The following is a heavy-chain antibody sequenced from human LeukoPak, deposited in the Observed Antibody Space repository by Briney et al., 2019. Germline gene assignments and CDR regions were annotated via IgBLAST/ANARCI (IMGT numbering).Heavy chain of an antibody. CDR3: ARGGSYGGDYFDY. CDR1: GFTFSSYG. Sequence: GSLRLSCAASGFTFSSYGMNWVRQAPGKGLEWIGSIYHSGSTYYNPSLKSRVTISVDTSKNQFSLKLSSVTAADTAVYYCARGGSYGGDYFDYWGQGTLVTVSS. D-gene: IGHD1-26*01. J-gene: IGHJ4*02. V-gene: IGHV4-38-2*01. CDR2: IYHSGST.